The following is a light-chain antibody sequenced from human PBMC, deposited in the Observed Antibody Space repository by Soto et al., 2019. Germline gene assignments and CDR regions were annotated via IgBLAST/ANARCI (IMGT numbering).Light chain of an antibody. Sequence: EIVLTQSPGTLSLSPGERATLSCRASQSVSSSYLAWYQQKPGQAPRLLIYGASSRATGIPDRFSGSGSGTDFTLTISRLEPEDFAVYYCQQYCSSPWITFGQGTRMEMK. CDR2: GAS. CDR1: QSVSSSY. V-gene: IGKV3-20*01. CDR3: QQYCSSPWIT. J-gene: IGKJ5*01.